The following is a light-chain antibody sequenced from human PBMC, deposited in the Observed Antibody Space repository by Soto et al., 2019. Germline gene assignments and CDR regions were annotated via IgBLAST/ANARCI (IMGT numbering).Light chain of an antibody. CDR3: KNIINWLRP. CDR2: GAS. J-gene: IGKJ1*01. Sequence: ERVMTQSPATLSVSPGERATLSCRASQNVGSNLAWYQQRPGQAPRLLIFGASTRATGIPARFSGSGSGTDFPPTISGLRFEDFAVYYVKNIINWLRPFAQGTKGE. V-gene: IGKV3-15*01. CDR1: QNVGSN.